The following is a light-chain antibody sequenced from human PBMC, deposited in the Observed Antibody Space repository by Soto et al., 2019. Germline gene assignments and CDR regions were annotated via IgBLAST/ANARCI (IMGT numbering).Light chain of an antibody. CDR2: EVS. CDR1: SSDVGGYNY. J-gene: IGLJ2*01. V-gene: IGLV2-8*01. Sequence: QPVLTQPPSASGSPGQSVTISCTGTSSDVGGYNYVSWCQQHPGKAPKLMIYEVSKRPSGVPDRFSGSKSGNTASLTVSGLQAEDEADYYCSSYAGSNNLGVFGGGTKLTVL. CDR3: SSYAGSNNLGV.